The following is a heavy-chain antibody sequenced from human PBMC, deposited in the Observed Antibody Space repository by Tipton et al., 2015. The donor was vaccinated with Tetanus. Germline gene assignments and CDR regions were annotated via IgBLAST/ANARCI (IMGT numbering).Heavy chain of an antibody. CDR3: ATRRIAAAGTDYYYYYGMDV. J-gene: IGHJ6*02. CDR1: GGSISSGGYY. Sequence: TLSLTCTVSGGSISSGGYYWSWIRQHPGKGLEWIGYIYYSGSTYYNPSLKSRVTISVDTSKNQFSLKLSSVTAADTAMYYCATRRIAAAGTDYYYYYGMDVWGQGTTVTVSS. V-gene: IGHV4-31*03. CDR2: IYYSGST. D-gene: IGHD6-13*01.